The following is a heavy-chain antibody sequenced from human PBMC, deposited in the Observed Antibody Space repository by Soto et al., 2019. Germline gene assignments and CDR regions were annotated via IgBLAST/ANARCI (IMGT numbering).Heavy chain of an antibody. CDR2: IYTGGST. CDR3: ARDHLVAGNFDS. J-gene: IGHJ4*02. CDR1: AGSISGYY. V-gene: IGHV4-4*07. D-gene: IGHD6-19*01. Sequence: LSLTCTVSAGSISGYYWSLIRQPAVKGLEWIGRIYTGGSTNYNPSLKSRVTMSIDTSKNQFSLKLSSVTAADTAVYYCARDHLVAGNFDSWGQGTRVTSPQ.